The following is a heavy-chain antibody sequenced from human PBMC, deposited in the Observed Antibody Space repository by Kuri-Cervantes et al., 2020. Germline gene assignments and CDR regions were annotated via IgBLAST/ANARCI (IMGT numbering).Heavy chain of an antibody. J-gene: IGHJ4*02. Sequence: ASVKVSCKASGYTFTGYYMYWVRQAPGQGLEWMGWINPNSGGTNYAQKFQGRVTMTRDTSISTAYMELSSLRSDDTAVYYCARIYSSGWSAALDYWGQGTLVTVSS. CDR3: ARIYSSGWSAALDY. CDR2: INPNSGGT. V-gene: IGHV1-2*02. CDR1: GYTFTGYY. D-gene: IGHD6-19*01.